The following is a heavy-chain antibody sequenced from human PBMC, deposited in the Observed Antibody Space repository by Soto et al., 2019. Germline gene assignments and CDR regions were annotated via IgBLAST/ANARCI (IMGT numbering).Heavy chain of an antibody. J-gene: IGHJ4*02. D-gene: IGHD3-22*01. CDR2: ISGSGGST. CDR3: AKDYYYGSIGYQPGKFMISYFDY. V-gene: IGHV3-23*01. CDR1: GFTFSSYA. Sequence: GGSLRLSCAASGFTFSSYAMSWVRQAPGKGLEWVSAISGSGGSTYYADSVKGRFTISRDNSKNTLYLQMNSLRAEDTAVYYCAKDYYYGSIGYQPGKFMISYFDYWGQGTLVTVSS.